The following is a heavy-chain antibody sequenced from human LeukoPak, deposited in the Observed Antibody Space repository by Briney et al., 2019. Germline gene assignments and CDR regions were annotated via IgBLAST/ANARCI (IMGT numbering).Heavy chain of an antibody. V-gene: IGHV3-7*01. D-gene: IGHD6-13*01. CDR1: GFTSSDYW. Sequence: GSLRLSCAASGFTSSDYWMTWVRQAPGKGLEWVAKIKQDGSEKYYVDSVKGRFTISRDNAKNSLYLQMNSLRAEDTAVYYCARVDWYSSSWYQDAFDIWGQGTMVTVSS. J-gene: IGHJ3*02. CDR2: IKQDGSEK. CDR3: ARVDWYSSSWYQDAFDI.